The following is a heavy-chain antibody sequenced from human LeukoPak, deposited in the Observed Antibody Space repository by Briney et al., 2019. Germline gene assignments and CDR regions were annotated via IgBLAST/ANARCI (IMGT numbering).Heavy chain of an antibody. D-gene: IGHD6-13*01. J-gene: IGHJ4*02. Sequence: TSVKVSCKASGFIFSSSAVQWVRQARGQRLEWIGWIVVGSGNTNYAQKFQERVTITRDMSTSTAFMDLGSLRAEDTAVYYCAWREYSSSWYVFGYWGQGTLVTVSS. CDR1: GFIFSSSA. CDR3: AWREYSSSWYVFGY. V-gene: IGHV1-58*01. CDR2: IVVGSGNT.